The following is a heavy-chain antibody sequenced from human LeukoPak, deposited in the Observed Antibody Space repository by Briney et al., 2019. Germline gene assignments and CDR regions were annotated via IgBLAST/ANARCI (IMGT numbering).Heavy chain of an antibody. CDR3: ARDAPGNPFDY. CDR2: IWHDGSIT. CDR1: GFTFSRHG. Sequence: GGSLRLSCAASGFTFSRHGMHWVRQAPGKGLEWVAIIWHDGSITYYADSVKGRFTISRDNSKNTVYLQMNSLRAEDTAVYYCARDAPGNPFDYWGQGTLVTVSS. J-gene: IGHJ4*02. D-gene: IGHD4-23*01. V-gene: IGHV3-33*08.